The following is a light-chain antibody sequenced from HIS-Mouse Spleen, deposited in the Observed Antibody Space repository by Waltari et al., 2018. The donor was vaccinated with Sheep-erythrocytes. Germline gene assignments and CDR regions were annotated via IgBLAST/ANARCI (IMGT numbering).Light chain of an antibody. Sequence: IVLTQSPPTLSLSPGERATLSCRASQSVSSCLAWYPQNPGQAPTLLIYDASNRATGIPARFSGSASGTDFTLTSSSLEPEDFAVYYGQQRSNWYTFGQGTKVEI. CDR3: QQRSNWYT. J-gene: IGKJ2*01. CDR2: DAS. CDR1: QSVSSC. V-gene: IGKV3-11*01.